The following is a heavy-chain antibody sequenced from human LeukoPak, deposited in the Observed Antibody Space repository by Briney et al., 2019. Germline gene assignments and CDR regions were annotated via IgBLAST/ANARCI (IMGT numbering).Heavy chain of an antibody. Sequence: PSHTLSLSCAVSCDSVTDYYWSWIRQHPAQGLEPIAYSHHSGETKYNPSLKSRITISVDTSKNQFSLKLSSVTAADTAVYYCARQPGGTAAFDIWGQGTTVTVSA. CDR1: CDSVTDYY. CDR2: SHHSGET. CDR3: ARQPGGTAAFDI. J-gene: IGHJ3*02. D-gene: IGHD1-14*01. V-gene: IGHV4-59*08.